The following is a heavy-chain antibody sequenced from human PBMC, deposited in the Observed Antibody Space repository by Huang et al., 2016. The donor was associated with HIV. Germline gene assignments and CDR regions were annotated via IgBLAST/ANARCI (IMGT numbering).Heavy chain of an antibody. CDR1: GGSIRSSDYH. V-gene: IGHV4-39*01. CDR2: SYETCST. Sequence: QLLLQESGPGLVKPSEALALTCAVSGGSIRSSDYHWGWNRQPPGKGLEWIGSSYETCSTHYSPSLKSRVTIAVDTSKNLFFLSLTSMTAADTAVYYCARHREGPVAYYSGWGSHLNYMDVWGRGRTVVVSS. CDR3: ARHREGPVAYYSGWGSHLNYMDV. J-gene: IGHJ6*03. D-gene: IGHD3-10*01.